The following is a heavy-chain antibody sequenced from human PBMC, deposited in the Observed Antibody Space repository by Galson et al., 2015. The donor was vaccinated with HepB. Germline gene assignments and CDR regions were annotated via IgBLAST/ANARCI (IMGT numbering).Heavy chain of an antibody. CDR1: GFTFGDHA. CDR2: IRGKAHGGIT. Sequence: FLRLSCAASGFTFGDHAMSWFRQAPGKGLEWVGFIRGKAHGGITEYAASVKGRFTISRDDSKSIAYLQMNSLKTEDTAVYYCSRPLSTTSYYCYGVDVWGQGTTVTVSS. V-gene: IGHV3-49*03. J-gene: IGHJ6*02. D-gene: IGHD1-1*01. CDR3: SRPLSTTSYYCYGVDV.